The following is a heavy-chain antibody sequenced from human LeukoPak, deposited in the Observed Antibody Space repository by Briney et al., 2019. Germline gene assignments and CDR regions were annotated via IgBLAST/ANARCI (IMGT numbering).Heavy chain of an antibody. D-gene: IGHD7-27*01. CDR3: AREAYWGGSDKGFDQ. J-gene: IGHJ4*02. CDR1: GFRLSDYS. V-gene: IGHV3-48*02. Sequence: PGGSLRRSCVASGFRLSDYSMNWVRQAPGKGLEWVSYISRPSDKIYYGDSVKGRFTISRDNAKNSVYLQMNSLRDEDTALYYCAREAYWGGSDKGFDQWGQGTLVTVSS. CDR2: ISRPSDKI.